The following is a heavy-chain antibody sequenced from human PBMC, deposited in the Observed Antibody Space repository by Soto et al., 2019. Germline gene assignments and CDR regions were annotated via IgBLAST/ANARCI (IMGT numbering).Heavy chain of an antibody. CDR2: IWYDGSNK. CDR1: GFTFSSYG. CDR3: ARFSSSWYGRIDY. J-gene: IGHJ4*02. D-gene: IGHD6-13*01. Sequence: QVQLVESGGGVVQPGRSLRLSCAASGFTFSSYGMHWVRQAPGKGLEWVAVIWYDGSNKYYADSVKGRFTISRDNSKSTLDLQMNSLRAEDTAVYYCARFSSSWYGRIDYWGQGTLVTVSS. V-gene: IGHV3-33*01.